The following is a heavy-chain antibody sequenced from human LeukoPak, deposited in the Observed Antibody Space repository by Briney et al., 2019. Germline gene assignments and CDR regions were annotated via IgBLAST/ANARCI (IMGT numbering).Heavy chain of an antibody. CDR1: GYTFTDYY. CDR2: INPNSGDT. D-gene: IGHD1-14*01. CDR3: ASSPSYIRY. J-gene: IGHJ4*02. V-gene: IGHV1-2*06. Sequence: ASVKVSCKASGYTFTDYYIHWVRQAPGQGLEWMGRINPNSGDTNYAQNFQGRVTMTRDTSISTAYMELSRLTSDDTAVYYCASSPSYIRYWGQGTLVTVSS.